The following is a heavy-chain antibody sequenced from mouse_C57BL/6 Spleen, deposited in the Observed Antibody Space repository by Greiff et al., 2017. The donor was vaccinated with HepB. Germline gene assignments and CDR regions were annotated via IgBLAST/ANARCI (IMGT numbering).Heavy chain of an antibody. CDR3: AREEYGGFAY. CDR2: IYPGDGDT. D-gene: IGHD5-1*01. V-gene: IGHV1-80*01. J-gene: IGHJ3*01. Sequence: VQRVESGAELVKPGASVKISCKASGYAFSSYWMNWVKQRPGKGLEWIGQIYPGDGDTNYNGKFKGKATLTADKSSSTAYMQLSSLTSEDSAVYFCAREEYGGFAYWGQGTLVTVSA. CDR1: GYAFSSYW.